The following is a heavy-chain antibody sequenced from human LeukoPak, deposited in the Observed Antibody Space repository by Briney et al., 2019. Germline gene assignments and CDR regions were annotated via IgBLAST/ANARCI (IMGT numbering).Heavy chain of an antibody. J-gene: IGHJ3*02. Sequence: GGSLRLSCAASGFTFSSYSMNWVRQAPGKGLEWVSYISSSSSTIYYADSVKGRFTISRDNAKNSLYLQMNSLRAEDTAMYYCARGLEDSSGYYYDAFDIWGQGTMVTVSS. D-gene: IGHD3-22*01. V-gene: IGHV3-48*04. CDR3: ARGLEDSSGYYYDAFDI. CDR1: GFTFSSYS. CDR2: ISSSSSTI.